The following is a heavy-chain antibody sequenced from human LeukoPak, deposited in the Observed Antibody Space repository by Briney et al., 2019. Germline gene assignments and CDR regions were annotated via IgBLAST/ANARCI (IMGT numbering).Heavy chain of an antibody. CDR1: GFTFSSYA. Sequence: GGSLRLSCAASGFTFSSYAMSWVRQAPGKGLEWVSAISGSGGSTYYADSVKGRFTISRDNSKNTLYLQMNSLRAEDTAVYCCAKGPRGAIINWFDPWGQGTLVTVSS. D-gene: IGHD1-26*01. V-gene: IGHV3-23*01. CDR2: ISGSGGST. J-gene: IGHJ5*02. CDR3: AKGPRGAIINWFDP.